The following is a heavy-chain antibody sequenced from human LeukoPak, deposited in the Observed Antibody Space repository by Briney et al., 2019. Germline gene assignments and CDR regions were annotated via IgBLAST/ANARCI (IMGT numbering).Heavy chain of an antibody. V-gene: IGHV4-61*01. CDR1: GGSVSSGSYY. J-gene: IGHJ4*02. CDR3: ARGAMATAPFFDY. D-gene: IGHD5-24*01. Sequence: SETLSLTCTVSGGSVSSGSYYWSWIRQPPGKGLEWIGYIYYSGSTNYNPSLKSRVTISVDTSKNQFSLKLSSVTAADTAVYYCARGAMATAPFFDYWGQGTLVTVSS. CDR2: IYYSGST.